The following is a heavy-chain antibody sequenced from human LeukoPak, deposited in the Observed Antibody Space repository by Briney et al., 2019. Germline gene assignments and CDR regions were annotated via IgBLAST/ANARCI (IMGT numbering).Heavy chain of an antibody. CDR1: GGSISSYY. J-gene: IGHJ6*02. Sequence: PSETLSLTCTVSGGSISSYYWSWIRQPPGKGLEWIGYIYYSGSTNYNPSLKSRVTISVDTSKNQFSLKLSSVTAADTAVYYCARGLYCGGDCYSRYGMDVWGQGTTVTVSS. CDR3: ARGLYCGGDCYSRYGMDV. D-gene: IGHD2-21*02. CDR2: IYYSGST. V-gene: IGHV4-59*01.